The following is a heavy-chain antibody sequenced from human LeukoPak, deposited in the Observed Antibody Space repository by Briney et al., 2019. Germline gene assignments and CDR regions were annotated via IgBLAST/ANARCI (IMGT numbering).Heavy chain of an antibody. CDR2: INPHSGST. CDR3: AVGYAGTVFDY. D-gene: IGHD5-12*01. Sequence: GASVKVSCKASGYTFTGYYIHWVRQAPGQGLEWMGLINPHSGSTNYAQKFQGRVTMTRDTSISTAYMELRRLGSDDTALYYSAVGYAGTVFDYWGQGTLVTVSS. V-gene: IGHV1-2*02. J-gene: IGHJ4*02. CDR1: GYTFTGYY.